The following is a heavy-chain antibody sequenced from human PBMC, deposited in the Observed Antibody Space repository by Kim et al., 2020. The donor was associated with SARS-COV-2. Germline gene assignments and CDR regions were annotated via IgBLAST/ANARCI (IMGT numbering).Heavy chain of an antibody. D-gene: IGHD4-17*01. J-gene: IGHJ6*02. V-gene: IGHV1-8*01. Sequence: YAQKFQGRVTMTRNTSIDTAYMELSSLRSEDTAVYYCARGLTTRYYYGVDVWGQGTTVTVSS. CDR3: ARGLTTRYYYGVDV.